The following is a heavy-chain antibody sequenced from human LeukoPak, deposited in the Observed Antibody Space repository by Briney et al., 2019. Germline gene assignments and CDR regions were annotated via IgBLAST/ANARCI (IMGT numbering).Heavy chain of an antibody. V-gene: IGHV4-59*01. CDR1: GFTFSTYW. CDR2: IYYSGST. CDR3: ARDYCSGGSCYFDY. J-gene: IGHJ4*02. Sequence: PGGSLRLSCTASGFTFSTYWINWVRHSPGKGLEGIGYIYYSGSTNYNPSLKSRVTISVDTSKNQFSLKLSSVTAADTAVYYCARDYCSGGSCYFDYWGQGTLVTVSS. D-gene: IGHD2-15*01.